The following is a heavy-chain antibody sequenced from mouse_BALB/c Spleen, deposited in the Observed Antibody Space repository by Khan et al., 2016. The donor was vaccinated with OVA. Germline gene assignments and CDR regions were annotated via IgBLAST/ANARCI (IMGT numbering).Heavy chain of an antibody. CDR2: VDPFNGGS. J-gene: IGHJ3*01. CDR1: GYSFTTYY. D-gene: IGHD2-2*01. CDR3: VRRGYTSWFAY. V-gene: IGHV1-31*01. Sequence: VQLQQSGPELMKPGASVKISCKASGYSFTTYYIHWAKQSHGKTLEWIGYVDPFNGGSTYNQKFKGKVTLSVDKSSSTAYMHLSSLTSEDSAVYYCVRRGYTSWFAYWGHGTLVTVSA.